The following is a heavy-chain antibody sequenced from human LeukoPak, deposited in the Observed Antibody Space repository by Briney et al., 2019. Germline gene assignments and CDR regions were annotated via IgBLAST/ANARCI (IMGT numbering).Heavy chain of an antibody. D-gene: IGHD6-25*01. CDR3: AKALPERPFDF. CDR1: GFTFSRYA. J-gene: IGHJ4*02. CDR2: ISGSGGNT. Sequence: GGSLRLSCAASGFTFSRYAINWVRQAPRKELGWVSSISGSGGNTYYAASVKGRFTISRDNSKNTLYLQMNSLRAEDTAIYYCAKALPERPFDFWGQGTLVTVSS. V-gene: IGHV3-23*01.